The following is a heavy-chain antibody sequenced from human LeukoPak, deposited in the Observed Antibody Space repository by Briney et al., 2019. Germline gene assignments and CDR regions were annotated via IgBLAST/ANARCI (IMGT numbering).Heavy chain of an antibody. CDR1: GASLTSYY. CDR3: ARDSGTTGEVKFDP. V-gene: IGHV4-4*07. CDR2: IYASGST. D-gene: IGHD3-10*01. Sequence: SETLSLTCPVAGASLTSYYWSWIRQPAGKGLEWIGRIYASGSTTYNPSLKSRVTMAVDTSKTQFSLKLSSVTAADTAVYYCARDSGTTGEVKFDPWGQGTLVTVSA. J-gene: IGHJ5*02.